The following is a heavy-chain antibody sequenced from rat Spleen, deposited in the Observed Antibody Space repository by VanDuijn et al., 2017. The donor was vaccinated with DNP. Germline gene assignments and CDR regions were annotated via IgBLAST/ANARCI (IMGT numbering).Heavy chain of an antibody. D-gene: IGHD1-3*01. J-gene: IGHJ2*01. CDR3: SKDITRFNYGPNLFDN. CDR1: GFTFSDYY. CDR2: IGSDGYAP. V-gene: IGHV5-20*01. Sequence: EVQLVESGGGLVQPGRSLKLSCAASGFTFSDYYMAWVRQAPTKGLEWVAYIGSDGYAPYYGDSVKGRFTISRDNAKSTLYLQMESLRSEDTATYYCSKDITRFNYGPNLFDNWGQGVIVTVSS.